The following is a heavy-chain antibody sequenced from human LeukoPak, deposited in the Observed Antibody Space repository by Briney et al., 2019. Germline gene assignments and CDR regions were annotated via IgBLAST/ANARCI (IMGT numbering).Heavy chain of an antibody. CDR3: ARCRKGRNCSGGSCYLQKSNYFDY. J-gene: IGHJ4*02. V-gene: IGHV3-23*01. CDR2: ISGSGGSA. Sequence: GGSLRLSCAASGFTFSSYAMSWVRQAPGKGLEWVSAISGSGGSAYYADSVKGRFTISRDNSKNTLYLQMNSLRAEDTAVYYCARCRKGRNCSGGSCYLQKSNYFDYWGQGTLVTVSS. CDR1: GFTFSSYA. D-gene: IGHD2-15*01.